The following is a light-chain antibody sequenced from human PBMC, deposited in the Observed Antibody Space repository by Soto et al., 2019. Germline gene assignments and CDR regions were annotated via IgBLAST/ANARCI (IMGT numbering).Light chain of an antibody. CDR2: DAS. Sequence: EIVLTQSPGTLSLSPGERATLSCRASQSVSGSYLAWFQQKPGQAPRLLIYDASTRATGVPGRFSGSGSGTDFSLTISRLEPEDVAVYYCQHYGASPWTFGQGTKVEIK. V-gene: IGKV3-20*01. CDR3: QHYGASPWT. CDR1: QSVSGSY. J-gene: IGKJ1*01.